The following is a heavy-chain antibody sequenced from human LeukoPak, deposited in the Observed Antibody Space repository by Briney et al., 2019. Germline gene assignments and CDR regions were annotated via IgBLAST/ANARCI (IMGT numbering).Heavy chain of an antibody. CDR3: TRETSSRYFDY. Sequence: GASVKVSCKASGGTFNTYTISWVRQAPGQGLEWMGGIIPIFGTANYAQNFQGRITITRNTSISTAYMELSSLRSEDTAVYYCTRETSSRYFDYWGQGTLVTVSS. V-gene: IGHV1-69*05. CDR2: IIPIFGTA. CDR1: GGTFNTYT. J-gene: IGHJ4*02.